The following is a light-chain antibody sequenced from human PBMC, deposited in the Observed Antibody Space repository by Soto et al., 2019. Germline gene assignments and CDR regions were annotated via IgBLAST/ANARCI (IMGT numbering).Light chain of an antibody. Sequence: QSVLTQPPSASGTPGQRVTISCSGSSSNIGSNTVNWYQQLPGTAPKLLIYSNNQRPSWVPDRFSGSKYGTSASLAISGLQSEDEADYYCAAWDDSLNGYVFGTGTKLTVL. J-gene: IGLJ1*01. CDR3: AAWDDSLNGYV. CDR1: SSNIGSNT. V-gene: IGLV1-44*01. CDR2: SNN.